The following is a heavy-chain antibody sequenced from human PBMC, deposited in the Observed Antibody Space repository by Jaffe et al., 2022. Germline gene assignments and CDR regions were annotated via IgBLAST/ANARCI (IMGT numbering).Heavy chain of an antibody. CDR2: ISYDGSNK. D-gene: IGHD3-3*01. V-gene: IGHV3-30*18. CDR3: AKEEYFWSGYYYYYMDV. Sequence: QVQLVESGGGVVQPGRSLRLSCAASGFTFSSYGMHWVRQAPGKGLEWVAVISYDGSNKYYADSVKGRFTISRDNSKNTLYLQMNSLRAEDTAVYYCAKEEYFWSGYYYYYMDVWGKGTTVTVSS. CDR1: GFTFSSYG. J-gene: IGHJ6*03.